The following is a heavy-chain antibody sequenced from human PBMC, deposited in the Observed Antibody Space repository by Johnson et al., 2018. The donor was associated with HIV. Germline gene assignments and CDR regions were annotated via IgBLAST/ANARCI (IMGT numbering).Heavy chain of an antibody. CDR3: ARIRVAVITEVGAFDI. CDR1: GFTVSSNY. D-gene: IGHD3-22*01. Sequence: MQLVESGGGLIQPGGSLRLSCAASGFTVSSNYMSWVRQAPGQGLEWVSVIYSGGSTYYADSVKGRFTISRDNSKSTLFLQMNSLRHEDTAVYYCARIRVAVITEVGAFDIWGQGTMVTVSS. CDR2: IYSGGST. J-gene: IGHJ3*02. V-gene: IGHV3-66*03.